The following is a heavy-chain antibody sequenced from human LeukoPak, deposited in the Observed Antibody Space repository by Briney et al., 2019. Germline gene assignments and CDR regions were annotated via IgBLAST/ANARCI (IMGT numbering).Heavy chain of an antibody. D-gene: IGHD4-23*01. CDR3: ARGRRVVNGPFDY. CDR1: GGSFSGYY. J-gene: IGHJ4*02. Sequence: PSETLSLTCAVYGGSFSGYYWSWIRQPPGKGLEWLGEINHSGSTNYNPSLKSRVTISVDTSKNQFSLKLSSVTAADTAVYYCARGRRVVNGPFDYWGQGTLVTVSS. CDR2: INHSGST. V-gene: IGHV4-34*01.